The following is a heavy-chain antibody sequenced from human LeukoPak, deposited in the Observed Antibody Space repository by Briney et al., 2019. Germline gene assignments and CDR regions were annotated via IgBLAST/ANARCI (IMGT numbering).Heavy chain of an antibody. V-gene: IGHV3-21*01. J-gene: IGHJ4*02. Sequence: GGSLRLSCEASGFTFDSYSMNWVRQAPGKGLEWVSSISDTSTYIYYADSVKGRFTISRDNAKNSLYLQMNSLRAEDTAVYYCARGRAAAAGNYWGQGTLVTVSS. CDR1: GFTFDSYS. CDR2: ISDTSTYI. CDR3: ARGRAAAAGNY. D-gene: IGHD6-13*01.